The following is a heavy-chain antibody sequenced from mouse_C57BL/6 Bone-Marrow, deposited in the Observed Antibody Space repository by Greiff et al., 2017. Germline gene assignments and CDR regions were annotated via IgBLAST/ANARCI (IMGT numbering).Heavy chain of an antibody. Sequence: VQLQQSGAELVRPGASVKLSCTASGFNFNDDYIHWVKQRPEQGLEWIGWIDPEIGDTDYDSKFQGKATITSDTSSNTAYLQLSSLTSEDAAVYYCSSFDGDYFDYWGQGTPLTVAS. J-gene: IGHJ2*01. V-gene: IGHV14-4*01. CDR3: SSFDGDYFDY. D-gene: IGHD2-3*01. CDR1: GFNFNDDY. CDR2: IDPEIGDT.